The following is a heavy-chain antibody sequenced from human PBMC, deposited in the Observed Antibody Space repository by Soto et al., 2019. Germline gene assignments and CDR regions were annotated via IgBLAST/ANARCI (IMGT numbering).Heavy chain of an antibody. CDR1: GGSISSSSYY. J-gene: IGHJ3*02. V-gene: IGHV4-39*01. Sequence: QLQLQESGPGLVKPSETLSLTCTVSGGSISSSSYYWGWIRQPPGKGLEWIGSIYYSGSTYYNPSLKSRVTIAGDTSKNQFSLKLSSVTAADTAVYYCARALRYFDWPHSIYAFDIWGQGTMVTVSS. D-gene: IGHD3-9*01. CDR2: IYYSGST. CDR3: ARALRYFDWPHSIYAFDI.